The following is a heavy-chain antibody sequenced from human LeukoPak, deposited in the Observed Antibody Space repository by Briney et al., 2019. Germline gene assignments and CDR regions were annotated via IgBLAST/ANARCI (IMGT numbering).Heavy chain of an antibody. CDR1: GGSISSYY. CDR3: AKRQGPNSGSYDYFDP. V-gene: IGHV4-4*09. Sequence: SETLSLTCTVSGGSISSYYWSWIRQPPGQGLEWIAYIHSSGYANYNPSLKSRVTISVDTSKNQFSLKVTSVTAADTAVYYCAKRQGPNSGSYDYFDPWGQGTLVTVSS. J-gene: IGHJ5*02. CDR2: IHSSGYA. D-gene: IGHD1-26*01.